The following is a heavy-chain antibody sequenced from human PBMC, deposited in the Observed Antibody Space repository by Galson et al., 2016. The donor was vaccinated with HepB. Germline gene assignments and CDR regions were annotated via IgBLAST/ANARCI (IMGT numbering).Heavy chain of an antibody. V-gene: IGHV3-23*01. D-gene: IGHD3-10*01. Sequence: SLRLSCAASGFTFSTYAMSWVRQAPGKGLEWVSLISGSGSSTFYADSVKGRFTISRDNSKNTLYLQMNSLRAEDTAVYYCARDSAGSFDLWGRGTLVTVAS. CDR1: GFTFSTYA. CDR3: ARDSAGSFDL. J-gene: IGHJ2*01. CDR2: ISGSGSST.